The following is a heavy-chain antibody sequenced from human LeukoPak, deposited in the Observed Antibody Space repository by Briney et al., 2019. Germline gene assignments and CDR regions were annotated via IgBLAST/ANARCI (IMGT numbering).Heavy chain of an antibody. CDR1: GFTFTSYA. CDR3: AKDGPVYYYASGSPDY. D-gene: IGHD3-10*01. Sequence: GGSLRLSCAASGFTFTSYAMNWVRQAPGKGLEWVSAITGSGGSTYYAGSVKGRFTISRHNSKNTLYLQMNSLRAEDTAVYYCAKDGPVYYYASGSPDYWGQGTLVTVSS. J-gene: IGHJ4*02. V-gene: IGHV3-23*01. CDR2: ITGSGGST.